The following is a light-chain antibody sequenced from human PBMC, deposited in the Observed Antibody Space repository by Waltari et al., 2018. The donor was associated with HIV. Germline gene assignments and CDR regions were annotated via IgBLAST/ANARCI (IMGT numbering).Light chain of an antibody. J-gene: IGKJ4*01. CDR1: ESVSSS. V-gene: IGKV1-5*03. CDR2: RAS. Sequence: DIQITQSPYSLSASVGDRVPITCRASESVSSSLAWSQQKPGKAPNLLIYRASTFESGVPSRFSGSGSGTEFTLTISSLQPDDFATYYCQQYISYPFTFGGGTKVEIK. CDR3: QQYISYPFT.